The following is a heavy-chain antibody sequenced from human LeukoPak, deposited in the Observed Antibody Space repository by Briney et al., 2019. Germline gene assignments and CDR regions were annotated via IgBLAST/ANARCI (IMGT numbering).Heavy chain of an antibody. CDR3: ASPYGDYADDAFDI. V-gene: IGHV4-34*01. Sequence: PSETLSLTCAVYGGSFSGYYWSWIRQPPGKGLEWIGEINHSGSTNYNPSLKSRVTISVDTSKNQFSLKLSSVTAADTAVYYCASPYGDYADDAFDIRGQGTMVTVSS. D-gene: IGHD4-17*01. CDR2: INHSGST. CDR1: GGSFSGYY. J-gene: IGHJ3*02.